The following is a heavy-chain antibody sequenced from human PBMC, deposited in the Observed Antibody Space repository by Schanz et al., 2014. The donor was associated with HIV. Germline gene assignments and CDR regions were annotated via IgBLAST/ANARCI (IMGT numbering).Heavy chain of an antibody. CDR2: ISWNSGSI. J-gene: IGHJ4*02. CDR1: GFTFSNYA. V-gene: IGHV3-9*01. CDR3: AKDFYFRPGRAAAVSFFDY. Sequence: EVQLLESGGGLVQPGGSLRLSCTVSGFTFSNYAMHWVRQAPGKGLEWVSGISWNSGSIGYADSVKGRFTISRDNAKNSLYLQMNSLRAEDTALYYCAKDFYFRPGRAAAVSFFDYWGQGTLVTVSS. D-gene: IGHD6-13*01.